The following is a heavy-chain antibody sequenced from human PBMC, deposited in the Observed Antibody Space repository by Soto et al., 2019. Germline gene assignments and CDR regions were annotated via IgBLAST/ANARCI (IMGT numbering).Heavy chain of an antibody. CDR2: INQDGSAT. CDR1: GFIFSNYW. Sequence: GSLRLSCAASGFIFSNYWMDWVRQAPGKGLEWVANINQDGSATNYVASVKGRFTISRDNANNALYLHMSSLTAEDSALYYCSPSLAYWGQGTPVTVSS. CDR3: SPSLAY. J-gene: IGHJ4*02. V-gene: IGHV3-7*01.